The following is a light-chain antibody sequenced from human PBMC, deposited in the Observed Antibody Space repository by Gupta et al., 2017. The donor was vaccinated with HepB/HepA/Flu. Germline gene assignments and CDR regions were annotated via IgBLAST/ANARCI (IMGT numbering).Light chain of an antibody. Sequence: DIVMTQTPLSLPVTPGEPAPIACRASQSLLHSDDGNTYLDWYLQKPGQSPHLLIYTLSSRASGVPDRVSGSGSGTDFTLKISWVEAEDFGVYYCLQRLEFPYTFGQGTKLEI. V-gene: IGKV2-40*01. CDR1: QSLLHSDDGNTY. J-gene: IGKJ2*01. CDR3: LQRLEFPYT. CDR2: TLS.